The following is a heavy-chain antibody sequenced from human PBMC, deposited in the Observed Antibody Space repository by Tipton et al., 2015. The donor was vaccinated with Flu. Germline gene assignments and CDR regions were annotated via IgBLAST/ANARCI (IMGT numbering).Heavy chain of an antibody. Sequence: VQLVQSGGGLVQPGGSLRLSCAASGFTFSSYEMNWVRQAPGKGLEWLSYISSSGGTISYADSVRGRFTISRDNTKKSLYLQLNSLRAEDTAIYYCATLTGDDYWGLGIPVTVSS. D-gene: IGHD7-27*01. V-gene: IGHV3-48*03. CDR2: ISSSGGTI. CDR3: ATLTGDDY. CDR1: GFTFSSYE. J-gene: IGHJ4*02.